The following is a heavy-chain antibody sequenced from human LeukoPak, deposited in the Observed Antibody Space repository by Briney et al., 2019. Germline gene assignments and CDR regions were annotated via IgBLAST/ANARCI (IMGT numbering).Heavy chain of an antibody. V-gene: IGHV3-48*03. D-gene: IGHD3-9*01. CDR1: GFTFSSYE. Sequence: PGGSLRLSCAASGFTFSSYEMNWVRQAPGKGLEWVSHISSSGTIYYADSITGRFTISIDNAKNSLYLQMNSLRAEDTAVYYCAREGLTSDNDVFDIWGQGTMVTVSS. CDR2: ISSSGTI. J-gene: IGHJ3*02. CDR3: AREGLTSDNDVFDI.